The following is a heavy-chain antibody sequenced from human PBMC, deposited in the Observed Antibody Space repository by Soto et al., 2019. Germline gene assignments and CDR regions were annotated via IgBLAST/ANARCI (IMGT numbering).Heavy chain of an antibody. CDR3: AREYYDFWSGQSYDAFDI. V-gene: IGHV1-18*01. D-gene: IGHD3-3*01. Sequence: ASVKVSCKASGYTFTSYGISWARQAPGQGLEWMGWISAYNGNTNYAQKLQGRVTMTTDTSTSTAYMELRSLRSDDTAVYYCAREYYDFWSGQSYDAFDIWGQGTMVTVSS. J-gene: IGHJ3*02. CDR1: GYTFTSYG. CDR2: ISAYNGNT.